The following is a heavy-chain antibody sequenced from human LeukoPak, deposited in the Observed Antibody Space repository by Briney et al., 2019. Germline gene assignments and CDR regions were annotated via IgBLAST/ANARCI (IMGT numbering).Heavy chain of an antibody. CDR3: ARGGGYLYYFDY. CDR2: IYYSGST. D-gene: IGHD5-12*01. J-gene: IGHJ4*02. CDR1: GGSISSYY. Sequence: SETLSLTCTVSGGSISSYYWSWIRQPPGKGLEWIGYIYYSGSTNYNSSLKSRVTISVDTSKNQFSLKLSSVTAADTAVYYCARGGGYLYYFDYWGQGTLVTVSS. V-gene: IGHV4-59*01.